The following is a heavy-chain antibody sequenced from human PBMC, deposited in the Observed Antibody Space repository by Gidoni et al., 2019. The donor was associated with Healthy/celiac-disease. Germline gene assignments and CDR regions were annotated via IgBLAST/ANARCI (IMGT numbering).Heavy chain of an antibody. CDR3: ARTVWGGDAFDI. J-gene: IGHJ3*02. D-gene: IGHD3-16*01. V-gene: IGHV4-39*07. CDR1: GGSIRSSSYY. Sequence: QLQLQESGPGLVKPSETLSLTCTVPGGSIRSSSYYWGWIRQPPGKGLEWIGSIYYSGSTYYNPSLKSRVTISVDTSKNQFSLKLSSVTAADTAVYYCARTVWGGDAFDIWGQGTMVTVSS. CDR2: IYYSGST.